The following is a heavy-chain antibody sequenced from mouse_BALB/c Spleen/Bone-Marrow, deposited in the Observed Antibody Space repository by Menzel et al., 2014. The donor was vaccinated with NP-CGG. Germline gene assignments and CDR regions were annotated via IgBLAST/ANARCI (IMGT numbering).Heavy chain of an antibody. V-gene: IGHV1-7*01. Sequence: VQLQQSGAELAKPGASVKMSCKASGYTFTSYWMHWVKQRPGQGLEWIGYINPSTGYTEYNQKFKDKATLTADKSSSTAYMQLSSLTSEDSAVYYCATGYSFDYWGQGTTLTVSS. J-gene: IGHJ2*01. CDR1: GYTFTSYW. CDR2: INPSTGYT. D-gene: IGHD4-1*01. CDR3: ATGYSFDY.